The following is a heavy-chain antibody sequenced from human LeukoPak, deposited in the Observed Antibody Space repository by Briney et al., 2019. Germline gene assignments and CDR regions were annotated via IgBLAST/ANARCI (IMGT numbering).Heavy chain of an antibody. Sequence: GGSLRLSCAASGFTVGSRAMSWVRQAPGKGLDWVSTISNSGYNTWYADSVKGRFTISRDNSQNTLYLQMSSLRAEDTALYFCARHDGSSFIYYVDYWGHGALVTVSS. V-gene: IGHV3-23*01. J-gene: IGHJ4*01. D-gene: IGHD3-10*01. CDR1: GFTVGSRA. CDR3: ARHDGSSFIYYVDY. CDR2: ISNSGYNT.